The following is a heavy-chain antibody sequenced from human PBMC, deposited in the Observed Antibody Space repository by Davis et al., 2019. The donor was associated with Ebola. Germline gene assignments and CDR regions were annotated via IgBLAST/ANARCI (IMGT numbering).Heavy chain of an antibody. J-gene: IGHJ4*02. CDR3: ARDVYSNSWYYFDS. CDR2: IGTAGDT. D-gene: IGHD6-13*01. Sequence: PGGSLRLSCAASGFTFSSYDMNWVRQATGKGLEWVSAIGTAGDTYYPGSVKGRFTISRDNSKNTLYLQMGSLRAEDMAVYYCARDVYSNSWYYFDSWGQGTLVTVSS. CDR1: GFTFSSYD. V-gene: IGHV3-13*01.